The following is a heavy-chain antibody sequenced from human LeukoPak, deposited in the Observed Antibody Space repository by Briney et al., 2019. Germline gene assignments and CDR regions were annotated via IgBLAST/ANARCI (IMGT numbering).Heavy chain of an antibody. CDR1: GGSISSSSYY. CDR2: IYYSGST. CDR3: ARHHSSAYPFDY. D-gene: IGHD3-22*01. J-gene: IGHJ4*02. V-gene: IGHV4-39*01. Sequence: SETLSLTCTVSGGSISSSSYYWGWIRQPPGKGLEWIGSIYYSGSTYYNPSLKSRVTISVDTSKNQFSLKLSSVTAADTGLYYCARHHSSAYPFDYWGQGTLVTVSS.